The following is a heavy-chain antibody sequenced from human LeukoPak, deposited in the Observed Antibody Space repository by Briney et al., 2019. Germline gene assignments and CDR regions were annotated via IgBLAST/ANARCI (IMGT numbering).Heavy chain of an antibody. CDR1: GYIFTDYG. CDR2: ISAYNGNT. V-gene: IGHV1-18*01. D-gene: IGHD1/OR15-1a*01. J-gene: IGHJ5*02. Sequence: ASVKVSCKASGYIFTDYGITWVRQAPGQGLEWMGWISAYNGNTNYAQKFQGRFTMTTDTSTTTAYMELRSLRFDDTAVYYCARDLAWGYVEQRLGWLDPWGQGALVTVSS. CDR3: ARDLAWGYVEQRLGWLDP.